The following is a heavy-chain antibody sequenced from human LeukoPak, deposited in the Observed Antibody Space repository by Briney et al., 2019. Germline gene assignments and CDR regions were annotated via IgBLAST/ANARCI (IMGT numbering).Heavy chain of an antibody. CDR1: GFTFTDYY. CDR3: AREGNGLLSKDFDY. Sequence: ASVKVSCKSSGFTFTDYYIHWVRQAPGQGLEWMGYIDPHSSATSSPQEFQGRVTMTRDTSMSTAYMELTRRTSDDTAVYYWAREGNGLLSKDFDYWGQGTLVTVSS. D-gene: IGHD2/OR15-2a*01. J-gene: IGHJ4*02. V-gene: IGHV1-2*02. CDR2: IDPHSSAT.